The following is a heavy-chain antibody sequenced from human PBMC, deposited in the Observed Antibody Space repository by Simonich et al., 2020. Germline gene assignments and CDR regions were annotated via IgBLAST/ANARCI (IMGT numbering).Heavy chain of an antibody. CDR2: IKPHSGGT. CDR1: GYTFTGYY. CDR3: ARVRFEAFDI. J-gene: IGHJ3*02. V-gene: IGHV1-2*02. Sequence: VQLVQSGAEVKKPGASVKVSCKASGYTFTGYYMHWVRQAPGQGLEVMGWIKPHSGGTNYSQKCQGSVTMTRDTSISTAYMELSRLRSDDTAVYYCARVRFEAFDIWGQGTMVTVSS.